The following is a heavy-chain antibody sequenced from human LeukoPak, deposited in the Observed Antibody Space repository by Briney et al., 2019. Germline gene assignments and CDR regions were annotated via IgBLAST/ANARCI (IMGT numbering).Heavy chain of an antibody. CDR1: GYTFTGYY. Sequence: ASVKVSCKASGYTFTGYYMHWVRQAPGQGLEWMGLINPGGDNTNCAQNFQGRVTMTRDTSTSTVYMELSSLRSEDTAVYYCARGVWFDYWGQGTLVTVSS. D-gene: IGHD3-16*01. CDR2: INPGGDNT. CDR3: ARGVWFDY. J-gene: IGHJ4*02. V-gene: IGHV1-46*01.